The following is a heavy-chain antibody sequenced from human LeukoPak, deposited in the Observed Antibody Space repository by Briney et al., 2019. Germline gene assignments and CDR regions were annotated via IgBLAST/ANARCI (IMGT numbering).Heavy chain of an antibody. Sequence: GGSLRLSCAASGFTFSYYSMTWVRQAPGKGLEWVSYVDSSSATTYYADSVKGRFIISRDNAKNSLFLQINSLRAEDTAVYYCAGSTVWSGIFQYWGQGTLVTVSS. V-gene: IGHV3-48*01. CDR2: VDSSSATT. CDR3: AGSTVWSGIFQY. J-gene: IGHJ1*01. D-gene: IGHD3-3*01. CDR1: GFTFSYYS.